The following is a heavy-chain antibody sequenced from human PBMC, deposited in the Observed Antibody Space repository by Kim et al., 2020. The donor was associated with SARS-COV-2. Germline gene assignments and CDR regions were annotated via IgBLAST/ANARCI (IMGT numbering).Heavy chain of an antibody. Sequence: SYYSPSLKGRVAISVDTSKTQYSLKLSAGTAADTAVYYCARVNWSDMGLDYWGQGTLVTVSS. CDR2: S. D-gene: IGHD1-1*01. J-gene: IGHJ4*02. CDR3: ARVNWSDMGLDY. V-gene: IGHV4-39*07.